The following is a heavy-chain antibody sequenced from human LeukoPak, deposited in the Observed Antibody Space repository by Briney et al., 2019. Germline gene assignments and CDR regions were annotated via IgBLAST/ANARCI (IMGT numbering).Heavy chain of an antibody. CDR3: ARDEIVATTKANYYYYMDV. D-gene: IGHD5-12*01. J-gene: IGHJ6*03. CDR2: IKQDGSEK. Sequence: GSLRLSCAASGFIFSSYWMSWVRQAPGKGLEWVANIKQDGSEKYYVDSVKGRFTISRDNAKNSLYLQMNSLRAEDTAVYYCARDEIVATTKANYYYYMDVWGKGTTVTISS. V-gene: IGHV3-7*01. CDR1: GFIFSSYW.